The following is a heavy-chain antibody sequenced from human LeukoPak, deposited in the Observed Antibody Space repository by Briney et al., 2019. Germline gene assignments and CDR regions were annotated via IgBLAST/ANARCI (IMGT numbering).Heavy chain of an antibody. V-gene: IGHV4-4*07. Sequence: SETLSLTCSVSGAFSSSYYWTWIRQPAGEGLEWIGRIYTGGSANYNPSLRSRVNMSVDKSKNQFSLKLSSVTAADTAVYYCARGCSSTSCYFSGGNWFDPWGQGTLVIVSS. CDR1: GAFSSSYY. CDR3: ARGCSSTSCYFSGGNWFDP. CDR2: IYTGGSA. J-gene: IGHJ5*02. D-gene: IGHD2-2*01.